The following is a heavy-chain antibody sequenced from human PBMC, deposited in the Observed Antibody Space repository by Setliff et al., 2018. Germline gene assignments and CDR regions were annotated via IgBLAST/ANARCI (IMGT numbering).Heavy chain of an antibody. Sequence: SETLSLTCAAYGGTFSDYYWTWIRQPPGKGLEWIGEINHSGTTNYHPSLRSRVTISVDTSKNQFSLTLSSVTAADTAVYCCARLPNYVWGSPVDYWGQGTLVTVSS. CDR1: GGTFSDYY. CDR2: INHSGTT. J-gene: IGHJ4*02. V-gene: IGHV4-34*01. CDR3: ARLPNYVWGSPVDY. D-gene: IGHD3-16*01.